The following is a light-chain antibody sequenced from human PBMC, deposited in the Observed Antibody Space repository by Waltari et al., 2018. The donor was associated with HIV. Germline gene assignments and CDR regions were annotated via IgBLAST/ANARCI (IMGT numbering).Light chain of an antibody. Sequence: QSPLTQPASVSGSPGQSITISCTGTSRDVGGYNYVSWNQHHPGKAPKLMIYDVSNRPSGVSNRFSGSKSGNTASLTISGLQAEDEADYYCNSYTTSSTLHVVFGGGTKLTVL. CDR1: SRDVGGYNY. CDR2: DVS. CDR3: NSYTTSSTLHVV. V-gene: IGLV2-14*03. J-gene: IGLJ2*01.